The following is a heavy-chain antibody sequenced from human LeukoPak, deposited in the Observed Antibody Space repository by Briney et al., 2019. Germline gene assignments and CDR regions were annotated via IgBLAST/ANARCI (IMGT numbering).Heavy chain of an antibody. D-gene: IGHD5-24*01. V-gene: IGHV3-21*01. CDR2: ISSSSSYI. CDR3: ARGGKDGYNLFDY. Sequence: GGSLRLPCAASGFTFSSYSMNWVRQAPGKGLEWVSSISSSSSYIYYADSVKGRFTISRDNAKNSLYLQMNSLRAEDTAVYYCARGGKDGYNLFDYWGQGTLVTVSS. CDR1: GFTFSSYS. J-gene: IGHJ4*02.